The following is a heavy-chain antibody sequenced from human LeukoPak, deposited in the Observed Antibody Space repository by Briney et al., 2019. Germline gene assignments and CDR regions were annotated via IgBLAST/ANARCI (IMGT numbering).Heavy chain of an antibody. CDR2: LSGRSDSI. V-gene: IGHV3-48*02. Sequence: GGSLRLSCAASGFSFTTYGMNWLRQAPGKGLEWVSYLSGRSDSIYYAESVKGRFTISRDNAKNSLYLQMNSLRDEDTAVYYYARDFRYRDSSGYYSFDYWGQGTLVTVSS. J-gene: IGHJ4*02. D-gene: IGHD3-22*01. CDR3: ARDFRYRDSSGYYSFDY. CDR1: GFSFTTYG.